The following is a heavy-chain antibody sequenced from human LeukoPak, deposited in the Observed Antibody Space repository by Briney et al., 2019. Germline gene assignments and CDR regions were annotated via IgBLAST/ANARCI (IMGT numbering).Heavy chain of an antibody. CDR3: GRPTKYWLVRGNGVDV. Sequence: GGSLRLSCAASGFSFSSYAMTWVRQAPGQGLEWVSSIDAGGGDTYHSDSVKGRLTISRDNSMNTLYLQMNSLRADDTAVYYCGRPTKYWLVRGNGVDVWGQGTTVTVSS. CDR2: IDAGGGDT. V-gene: IGHV3-23*01. J-gene: IGHJ6*02. D-gene: IGHD6-19*01. CDR1: GFSFSSYA.